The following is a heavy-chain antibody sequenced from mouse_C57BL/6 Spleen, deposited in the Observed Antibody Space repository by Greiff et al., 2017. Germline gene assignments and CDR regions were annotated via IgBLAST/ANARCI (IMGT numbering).Heavy chain of an antibody. V-gene: IGHV5-6*01. D-gene: IGHD1-1*01. CDR1: GFTFSSYG. J-gene: IGHJ1*03. CDR3: ARHYGSSYRDWYFDV. CDR2: ISSGGSYT. Sequence: EVKLVESGGDLVKPGGSLKLSCAASGFTFSSYGMSWVRQTPDKRLEWVATISSGGSYTYYPDSVKGRFTISRDNAKNTLYLQMSSLKSEDTAMYYCARHYGSSYRDWYFDVWGTGTTVTVSS.